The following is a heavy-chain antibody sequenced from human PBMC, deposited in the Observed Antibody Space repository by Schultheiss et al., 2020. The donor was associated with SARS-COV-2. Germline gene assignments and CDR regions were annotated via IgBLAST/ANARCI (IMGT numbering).Heavy chain of an antibody. J-gene: IGHJ6*02. CDR3: ARERAGAITIFGVVTRYGMDV. CDR1: GGSISSSSYY. D-gene: IGHD3-3*01. Sequence: SETLSLTCTVSGGSISSSSYYWGWIRQPPGKGLEWIGSIYYSGSTNYNPSLKSRVTISVDTSKNQFSLKLSSVTAADTAVYYCARERAGAITIFGVVTRYGMDVWGQGTTVTVSS. V-gene: IGHV4-39*07. CDR2: IYYSGST.